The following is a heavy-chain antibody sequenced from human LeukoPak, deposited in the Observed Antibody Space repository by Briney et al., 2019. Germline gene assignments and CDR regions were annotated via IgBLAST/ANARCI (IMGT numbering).Heavy chain of an antibody. J-gene: IGHJ5*02. D-gene: IGHD5-24*01. CDR1: GYTFTGYY. Sequence: ASVKVSCKASGYTFTGYYMHWVRQAPGQGLEWMGWINPNSGGTNYAQKFQGRVTMTRDTSISTAYMELSRLRSDDTAVYYCARIATGYNWFDPWGQGTLATVSS. CDR3: ARIATGYNWFDP. V-gene: IGHV1-2*02. CDR2: INPNSGGT.